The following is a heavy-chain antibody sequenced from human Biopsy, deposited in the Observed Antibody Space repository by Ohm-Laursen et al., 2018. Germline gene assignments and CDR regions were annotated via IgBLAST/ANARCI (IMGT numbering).Heavy chain of an antibody. CDR3: ARDSSRRAREGGMDV. V-gene: IGHV3-21*01. CDR1: GFSVSSYD. D-gene: IGHD6-6*01. Sequence: SLRLSCAASGFSVSSYDMNWVRQAPGKGLEWISYISETSSHIYGADSVRGRFTVARDIAKNSLYLQLNSLRVEDTAVHYCARDSSRRAREGGMDVWGQGTTVTVSS. CDR2: ISETSSHI. J-gene: IGHJ6*02.